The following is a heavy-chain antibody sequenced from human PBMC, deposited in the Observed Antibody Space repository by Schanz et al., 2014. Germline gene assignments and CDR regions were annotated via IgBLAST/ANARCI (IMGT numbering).Heavy chain of an antibody. CDR3: ARIGGSVFDY. CDR1: GLTFTSAW. Sequence: EVQLVESGGGLVKPGGSLRLSCATSGLTFTSAWMSWVRQAPGKGLEWVSGFDAHDGRAYYADSAKGRFTISRDNSKNTLYLQMNSLRPEDTAVYYCARIGGSVFDYWAQGTLVTVSS. J-gene: IGHJ4*02. V-gene: IGHV3-23*04. D-gene: IGHD3-10*01. CDR2: FDAHDGRA.